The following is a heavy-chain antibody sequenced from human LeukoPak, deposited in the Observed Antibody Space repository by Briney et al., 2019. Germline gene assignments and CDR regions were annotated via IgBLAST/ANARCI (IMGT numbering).Heavy chain of an antibody. CDR1: GGSFSGYY. V-gene: IGHV4-34*01. D-gene: IGHD6-13*01. Sequence: NPSETLSLTCAVYGGSFSGYYWSWIRQPPGKGLEWIGEINHSGSTNYNPSLKSRVTISVDTSKNQFSLKLSSVTAADMAVYYCARARIAAAGTTDYWGQGTLVTVSS. J-gene: IGHJ4*02. CDR2: INHSGST. CDR3: ARARIAAAGTTDY.